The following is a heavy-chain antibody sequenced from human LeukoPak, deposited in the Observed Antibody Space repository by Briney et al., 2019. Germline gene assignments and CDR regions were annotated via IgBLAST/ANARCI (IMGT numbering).Heavy chain of an antibody. CDR2: ISSSSSTI. CDR3: ARDQPTVTTQYWYFDL. D-gene: IGHD4-17*01. J-gene: IGHJ2*01. V-gene: IGHV3-48*04. CDR1: GFRFASYA. Sequence: GGSLRLSCATSGFRFASYAMNWVRQAPGKGLEWVSYISSSSSTIYYADSVKGRFTISRDNAKNSLYLQMNSLRAEDTAVYYCARDQPTVTTQYWYFDLWGRGTLVTVSS.